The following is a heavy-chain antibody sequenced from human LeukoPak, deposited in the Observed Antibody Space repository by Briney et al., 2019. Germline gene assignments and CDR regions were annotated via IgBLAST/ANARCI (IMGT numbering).Heavy chain of an antibody. J-gene: IGHJ4*02. V-gene: IGHV3-74*03. Sequence: PGGSLRLSCAASGFTFSNYWMLWVRQAPGKGLMWVSRIERDGSGTTYADPVKGRFLMSRDNVKNTVDLQMNSLRDEDAAVYYCARAAYSSPPDYWGQGALVTVSS. CDR2: IERDGSGT. CDR1: GFTFSNYW. D-gene: IGHD6-19*01. CDR3: ARAAYSSPPDY.